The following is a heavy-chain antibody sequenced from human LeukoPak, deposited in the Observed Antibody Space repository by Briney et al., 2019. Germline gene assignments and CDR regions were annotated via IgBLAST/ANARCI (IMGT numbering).Heavy chain of an antibody. D-gene: IGHD2-21*02. CDR3: ARTCSDVCYSSIDY. J-gene: IGHJ4*02. CDR2: ISSDSFYI. Sequence: PGGSLRLSCAASGFTFRTYSMSWVRQAPGKGVEWVSSISSDSFYIFYAHSLKGRFTLSRHNAKTSVYLQMDSLRDEDTAVYYCARTCSDVCYSSIDYWGQGTRVTVSS. CDR1: GFTFRTYS. V-gene: IGHV3-21*01.